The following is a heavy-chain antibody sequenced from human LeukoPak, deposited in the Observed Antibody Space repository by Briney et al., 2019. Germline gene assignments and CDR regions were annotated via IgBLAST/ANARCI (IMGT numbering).Heavy chain of an antibody. V-gene: IGHV1-24*01. J-gene: IGHJ4*02. D-gene: IGHD1-20*01. CDR1: GYTLTELS. CDR3: ATPGNWNDGDY. Sequence: GASVKVSCKVSGYTLTELSMHWVRQAPGKGLEWMGSFDPEDDETIYAQKFQGRVTMTEDTSTDTAYMELNSLGSEDTAVYYCATPGNWNDGDYWGQGALVTVSS. CDR2: FDPEDDET.